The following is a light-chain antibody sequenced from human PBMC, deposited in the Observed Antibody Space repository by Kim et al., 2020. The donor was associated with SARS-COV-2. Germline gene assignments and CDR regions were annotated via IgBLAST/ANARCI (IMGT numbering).Light chain of an antibody. J-gene: IGKJ1*01. Sequence: EIVMTQSPATLSVSPGETATLSCRASQNIGSDLSWFQQKPGQAPSLFIDAASIRATGIPARFSGSGSGTEFTLTISRLQSEDFAIYYCQQYNSWPRTFGQGPRWISN. V-gene: IGKV3-15*01. CDR1: QNIGSD. CDR3: QQYNSWPRT. CDR2: AAS.